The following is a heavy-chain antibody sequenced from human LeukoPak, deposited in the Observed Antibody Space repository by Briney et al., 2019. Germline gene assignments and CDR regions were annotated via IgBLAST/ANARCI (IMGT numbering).Heavy chain of an antibody. CDR1: GGSISSYY. V-gene: IGHV4-59*08. J-gene: IGHJ3*02. Sequence: SETLSLTCTVSGGSISSYYWSWIRQPPGKGLERIGYIYYSGSTNYNPSLKSRVTISVDTSKNQFSLKLSSVTAADTAVYYCARHKFGGIVVVPAAYDAFDIWGQGTMVTVSS. CDR2: IYYSGST. CDR3: ARHKFGGIVVVPAAYDAFDI. D-gene: IGHD2-2*01.